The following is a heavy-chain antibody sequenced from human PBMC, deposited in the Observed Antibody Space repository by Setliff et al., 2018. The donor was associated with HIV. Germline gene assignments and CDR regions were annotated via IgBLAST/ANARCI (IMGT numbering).Heavy chain of an antibody. CDR3: ASLPPLYDSSGYYFDY. Sequence: SETLSLTCSVSGDSISSSSYYWGWIRQPPGKGLEWIGSIYYSGSTYYNPPLNSRVTISVDASKNQFSLTLSSVTAADTAVYYCASLPPLYDSSGYYFDYWGQGTLVTVSS. D-gene: IGHD3-22*01. V-gene: IGHV4-39*01. CDR1: GDSISSSSYY. J-gene: IGHJ4*02. CDR2: IYYSGST.